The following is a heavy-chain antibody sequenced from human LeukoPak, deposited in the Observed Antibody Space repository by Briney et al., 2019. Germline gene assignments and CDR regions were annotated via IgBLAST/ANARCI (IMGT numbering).Heavy chain of an antibody. CDR1: GYSFTSYW. CDR3: ATPRYSGSYGPAFVY. CDR2: IYPGDSDT. Sequence: GESLKISCKGSGYSFTSYWIGWVRQMPGKGLEWMGIIYPGDSDTRYSPSFQGQVTISADKSISTAYLQWSSLKASDTAMYYCATPRYSGSYGPAFVYWGQGTLVAVSS. J-gene: IGHJ4*02. D-gene: IGHD1-26*01. V-gene: IGHV5-51*01.